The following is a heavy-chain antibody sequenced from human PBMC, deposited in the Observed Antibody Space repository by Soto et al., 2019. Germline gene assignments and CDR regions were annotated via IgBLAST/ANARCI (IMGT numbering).Heavy chain of an antibody. V-gene: IGHV3-7*03. CDR1: GFTFSSYW. D-gene: IGHD3-10*01. CDR2: IKQDGSEK. Sequence: PVGSLRLSCAASGFTFSSYWMSWVRQAPGKGLEWVANIKQDGSEKYYVDSVKGRFTISRDNAKNSLYLQMNSLRAEDTAVYYCARVDYYGSGSYQSNYYGMDVWGQGTTVTVSS. J-gene: IGHJ6*02. CDR3: ARVDYYGSGSYQSNYYGMDV.